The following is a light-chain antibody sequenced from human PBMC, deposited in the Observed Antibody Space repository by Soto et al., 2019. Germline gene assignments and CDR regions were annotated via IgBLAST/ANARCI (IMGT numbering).Light chain of an antibody. CDR3: SAYSSKTPVP. CDR2: DVY. V-gene: IGLV2-14*01. J-gene: IGLJ2*01. CDR1: SSDIGSYSY. Sequence: QSALTQPASVSGSPGHSITISCTGTSSDIGSYSYVSWYQQHPGKAPKLIIFDVYNRPSGVSNRFSGSKSGNTASLTISGLQAEDEADYYCSAYSSKTPVPFGGGTKVTVL.